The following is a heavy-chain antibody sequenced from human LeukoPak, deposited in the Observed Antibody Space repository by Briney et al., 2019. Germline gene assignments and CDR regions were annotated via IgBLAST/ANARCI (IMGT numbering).Heavy chain of an antibody. D-gene: IGHD6-13*01. CDR3: ARRWTIAAAGNDGFDI. V-gene: IGHV4-39*01. CDR1: GGSISSSSYY. Sequence: SETLSLTCTVSGGSISSSSYYWGWIRQPPGKGLEWIGSIYYSGSTYYNPSLKSRVTISVDTSKNQFSLKLTSATAADTAVYYRARRWTIAAAGNDGFDIWGQGTMVTVSS. J-gene: IGHJ3*02. CDR2: IYYSGST.